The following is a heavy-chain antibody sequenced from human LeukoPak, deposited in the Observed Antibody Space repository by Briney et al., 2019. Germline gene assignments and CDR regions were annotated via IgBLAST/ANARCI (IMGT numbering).Heavy chain of an antibody. CDR1: GFTFSSYW. V-gene: IGHV3-7*01. Sequence: GGSLRLSCAASGFTFSSYWMSWVRQAPGKGLEWVANIKQDGSEKYYVDSVKGRFTISRDNAKNSLYLQMNSLRAEDTAVYYCASYSSSWYSDAFDIWGQGTTVTVSS. D-gene: IGHD6-13*01. CDR3: ASYSSSWYSDAFDI. CDR2: IKQDGSEK. J-gene: IGHJ3*02.